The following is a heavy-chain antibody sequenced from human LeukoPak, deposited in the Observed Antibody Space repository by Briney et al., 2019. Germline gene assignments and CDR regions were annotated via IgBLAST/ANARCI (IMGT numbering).Heavy chain of an antibody. V-gene: IGHV3-23*01. Sequence: GGSLRLSCAASGFTFSSYAMSWVRQAPGKGLEWVSAISGSGGSTYYADSVKGRFTISRDNSKNTLYLQMNSLRAEDTAVYYCAKGGRGFDVVVPAARPGTDVWGQGTTVTVSS. CDR1: GFTFSSYA. CDR3: AKGGRGFDVVVPAARPGTDV. J-gene: IGHJ6*02. D-gene: IGHD2-2*01. CDR2: ISGSGGST.